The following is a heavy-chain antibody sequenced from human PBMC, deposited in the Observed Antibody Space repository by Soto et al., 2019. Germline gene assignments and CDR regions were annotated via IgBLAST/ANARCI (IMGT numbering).Heavy chain of an antibody. D-gene: IGHD1-26*01. CDR1: GFTFSSYS. CDR3: AREGGSLNWFDP. J-gene: IGHJ5*02. V-gene: IGHV3-48*02. CDR2: ISSSSSTI. Sequence: EVQLVESGGGLVQPGGSLRLSCAASGFTFSSYSMNWVRQAPGKGLERVSYISSSSSTIYYADSVKGRFTISRDNGENSLYLQMNRLRDEDTAVYYCAREGGSLNWFDPWGEGTLGTVSS.